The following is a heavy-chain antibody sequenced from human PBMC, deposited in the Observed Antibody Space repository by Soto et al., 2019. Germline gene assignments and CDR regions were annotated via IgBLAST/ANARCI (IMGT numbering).Heavy chain of an antibody. CDR2: ISAYNGNT. CDR3: ARSIVVVTALDY. J-gene: IGHJ4*02. Sequence: ASVKVSCKASGYTFTSYGIIWVRQAPGQGLEWMGWISAYNGNTNYAQKLQGRVTMTTDTSTSTAYMELRSLRSDDTAVYYCARSIVVVTALDYWGQGTLVTVSS. CDR1: GYTFTSYG. D-gene: IGHD2-21*02. V-gene: IGHV1-18*01.